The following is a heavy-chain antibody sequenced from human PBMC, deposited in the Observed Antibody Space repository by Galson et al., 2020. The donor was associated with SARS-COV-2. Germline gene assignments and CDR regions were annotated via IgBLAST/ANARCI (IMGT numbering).Heavy chain of an antibody. D-gene: IGHD6-13*01. Sequence: GGSLRLSCAASGFTFSTLWMTWVRQAPGKGLEWVANIKQDGTEKYYVDSVKGRFTISRDNAKNSLYLQMNSLRAEDTAVYYCARGGYTSSWYWVFWGQGTLVTVSP. J-gene: IGHJ4*02. V-gene: IGHV3-7*04. CDR1: GFTFSTLW. CDR3: ARGGYTSSWYWVF. CDR2: IKQDGTEK.